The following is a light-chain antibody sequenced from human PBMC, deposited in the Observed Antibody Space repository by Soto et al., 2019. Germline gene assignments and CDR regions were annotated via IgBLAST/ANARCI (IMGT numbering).Light chain of an antibody. CDR3: QQYDSSSWT. J-gene: IGKJ1*01. Sequence: DIQMTQSPSTLSASVGDRVTITCRASQSIRTWLAWYQQKPGKAPKLLIYKASTLESGVPSRFSGSGSGTEFTLTISSLQPDDSATYYCQQYDSSSWTFGQGTKVDI. CDR2: KAS. CDR1: QSIRTW. V-gene: IGKV1-5*03.